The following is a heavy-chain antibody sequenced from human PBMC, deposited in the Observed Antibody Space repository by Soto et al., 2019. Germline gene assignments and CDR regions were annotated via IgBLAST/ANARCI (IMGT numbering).Heavy chain of an antibody. V-gene: IGHV1-18*01. D-gene: IGHD2-2*01. CDR3: ARDFGQYCSSTSCYAVPVYAFDI. CDR2: ISAYNGNT. CDR1: GYTFTSYG. J-gene: IGHJ3*02. Sequence: GASVKVSCKASGYTFTSYGISWVRQAPGQGLEWMGWISAYNGNTNYAQKLQGRVTMTTDTSTSTAYMELRSLRSDDTALYYCARDFGQYCSSTSCYAVPVYAFDIWGQGTMVTVSS.